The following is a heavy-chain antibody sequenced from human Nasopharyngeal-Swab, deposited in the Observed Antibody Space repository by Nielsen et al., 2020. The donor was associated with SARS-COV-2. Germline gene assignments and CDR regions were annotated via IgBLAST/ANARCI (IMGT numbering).Heavy chain of an antibody. CDR2: IFPGDSDT. V-gene: IGHV5-51*01. CDR3: AIGAAVGTLFHGMDV. D-gene: IGHD1-26*01. Sequence: GESLKISCASSGYRFTDYWIAWVRQTPGKGLERMGTIFPGDSDTRYSPSFEGRVTISVDQSITTAYLHWTSLKASDTAKYYCAIGAAVGTLFHGMDVWGQGTMVTVSS. CDR1: GYRFTDYW. J-gene: IGHJ6*02.